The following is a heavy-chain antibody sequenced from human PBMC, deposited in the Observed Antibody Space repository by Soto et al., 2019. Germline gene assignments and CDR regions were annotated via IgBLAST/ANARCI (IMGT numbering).Heavy chain of an antibody. J-gene: IGHJ4*02. CDR2: IKQDGSEK. CDR1: GFTFSSYW. V-gene: IGHV3-7*01. Sequence: GGSLRLSCAASGFTFSSYWMSWVRQAPGKGLEWVANIKQDGSEKYYVDSVKGRFTISRDNAKNSLYLQMNSLRAEDTAVYYCARSPYEQNSFFADYWGQGTLVTVSS. D-gene: IGHD3-3*01. CDR3: ARSPYEQNSFFADY.